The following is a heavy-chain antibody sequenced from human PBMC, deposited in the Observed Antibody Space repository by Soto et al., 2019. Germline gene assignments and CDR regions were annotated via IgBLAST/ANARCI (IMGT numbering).Heavy chain of an antibody. D-gene: IGHD6-19*01. Sequence: GGSLRLSCAASGFTFSSYDMHWVRQATGKGLEWVSAIGTAGDTYYPGSVKGRFTISRENAKNSLYLQMNSLRAEDTAVYYCARAGYSSGWYIPYWFEPWGQGTLVTVSS. CDR2: IGTAGDT. V-gene: IGHV3-13*01. J-gene: IGHJ5*02. CDR1: GFTFSSYD. CDR3: ARAGYSSGWYIPYWFEP.